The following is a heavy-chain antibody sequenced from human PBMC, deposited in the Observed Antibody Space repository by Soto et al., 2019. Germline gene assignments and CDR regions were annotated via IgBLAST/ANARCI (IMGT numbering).Heavy chain of an antibody. J-gene: IGHJ4*02. CDR2: ISYDGNKK. Sequence: GGSLRLSCAASGFTFSSFALYWVRQAPGKGLDWVAVISYDGNKKYYADSVKGRFTISRDNSKNTLYLQMNGLRTEDTAVYYCTRDMDYGDRAFGDYWGQGTLVTVSS. V-gene: IGHV3-30-3*01. D-gene: IGHD4-17*01. CDR1: GFTFSSFA. CDR3: TRDMDYGDRAFGDY.